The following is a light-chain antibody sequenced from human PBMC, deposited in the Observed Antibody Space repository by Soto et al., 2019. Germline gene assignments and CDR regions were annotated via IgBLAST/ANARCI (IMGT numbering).Light chain of an antibody. V-gene: IGKV3-20*01. CDR1: QSVSNNY. Sequence: EVVLTQSPGTLSLSPGERATLSCRASQSVSNNYLAWYQQKPGQSPKLLIFGSSDRATGIPDRFSGSGSGTDSTLTISSLEPEDFAVYYCHQYGSSPPYTFGQGTKLEIK. CDR3: HQYGSSPPYT. CDR2: GSS. J-gene: IGKJ2*01.